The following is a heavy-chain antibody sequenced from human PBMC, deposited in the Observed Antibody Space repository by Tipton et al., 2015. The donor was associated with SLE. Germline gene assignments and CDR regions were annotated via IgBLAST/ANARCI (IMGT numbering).Heavy chain of an antibody. CDR2: IKDDGSDK. D-gene: IGHD1-26*01. Sequence: SLRLSCAAPGFTFSSYWMSWVRQDPGKGLEWVAMIKDDGSDKDCVDSVKGRFTSSRDNAKNSLYLQMSSLRAEATAVYHCARDWGPTQHSFDYCGQGTLVSVSS. CDR3: ARDWGPTQHSFDY. J-gene: IGHJ4*02. V-gene: IGHV3-7*05. CDR1: GFTFSSYW.